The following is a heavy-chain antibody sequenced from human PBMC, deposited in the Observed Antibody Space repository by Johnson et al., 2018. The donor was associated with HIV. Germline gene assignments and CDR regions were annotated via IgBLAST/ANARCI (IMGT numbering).Heavy chain of an antibody. D-gene: IGHD1-14*01. Sequence: VQLVESGGGLVRPGGSLRLSCAASGFTFSDYYMTWIRQAPGKGLEWVAFIRYDGSNKYYADSVKGRFTISRDNSKNTLYLQMNSLRAEDTAVYYCARGFHRGGAFDIWGQGTMVTVSS. CDR1: GFTFSDYY. CDR3: ARGFHRGGAFDI. J-gene: IGHJ3*02. CDR2: IRYDGSNK. V-gene: IGHV3-30*02.